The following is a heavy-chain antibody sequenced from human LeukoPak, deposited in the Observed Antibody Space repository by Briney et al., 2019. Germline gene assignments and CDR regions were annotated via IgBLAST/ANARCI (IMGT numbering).Heavy chain of an antibody. D-gene: IGHD6-6*01. CDR2: INHSGST. CDR3: ARDNWRGSSSIYYYYYYMDV. Sequence: SETLSLTCAVYGGSFSGYYWSWIRQPPGKRLEWIGEINHSGSTNYNPSLKSRVTISVDTSKNQFSLKLSSVTAADTAVYYCARDNWRGSSSIYYYYYYMDVWGKGTTVTVSS. J-gene: IGHJ6*03. V-gene: IGHV4-34*01. CDR1: GGSFSGYY.